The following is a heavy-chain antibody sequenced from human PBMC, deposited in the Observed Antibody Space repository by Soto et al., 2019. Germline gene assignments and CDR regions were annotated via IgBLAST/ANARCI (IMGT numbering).Heavy chain of an antibody. CDR3: AALDCNSSSCYSTFDY. CDR1: GGSISTYH. D-gene: IGHD2-2*01. V-gene: IGHV4-4*07. CDR2: TYDTGST. J-gene: IGHJ4*02. Sequence: SETLSLTCTVSGGSISTYHWTWIRQPAGKGLEWIGRTYDTGSTNYNPSLKSRVTMSVDTSKTQFSLKLNSLTAADTAVYYCAALDCNSSSCYSTFDYWGQGTLVTVSS.